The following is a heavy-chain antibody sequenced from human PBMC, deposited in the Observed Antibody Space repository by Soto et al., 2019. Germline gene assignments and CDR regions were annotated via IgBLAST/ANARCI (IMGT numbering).Heavy chain of an antibody. CDR2: IYYSGST. J-gene: IGHJ5*02. D-gene: IGHD3-3*01. Sequence: QLQLQESDPGLVKPWETLSLTCSVSGGSISSSSYYWGWIRQPPGKGLEWIGSIYYSGSTYYNPSLKSRVTISVDTSKNQFSLKLSSVTAADTAVYYCASTIFGVVHNWFDPCCQGTLVTVSS. V-gene: IGHV4-39*01. CDR3: ASTIFGVVHNWFDP. CDR1: GGSISSSSYY.